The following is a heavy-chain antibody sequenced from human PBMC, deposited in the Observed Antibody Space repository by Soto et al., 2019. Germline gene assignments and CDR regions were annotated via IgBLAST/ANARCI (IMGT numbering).Heavy chain of an antibody. CDR1: GGTFSSYT. CDR3: ARDANSEVRGVIIDLYYYGMDV. Sequence: SVKVSCKASGGTFSSYTISWVRQAPGQGLEWMGRIIPILGTANYAQKFQGRVTITADESTSTAYMELSSLRSEDTAVYYCARDANSEVRGVIIDLYYYGMDVWGQGTTVTVS. CDR2: IIPILGTA. D-gene: IGHD3-10*01. V-gene: IGHV1-69*08. J-gene: IGHJ6*02.